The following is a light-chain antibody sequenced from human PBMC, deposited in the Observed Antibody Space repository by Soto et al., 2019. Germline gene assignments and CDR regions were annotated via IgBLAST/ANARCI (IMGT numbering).Light chain of an antibody. CDR1: QSVRNNY. CDR3: QQYGSSPWT. V-gene: IGKV3-20*01. Sequence: ETVLTQSPGTLSLSPVERATLSCMASQSVRNNYLAWYQQKPGQAPRLLISGASSRAAGIPARFSGSGSGTEFTLTISSLQSEDFAVYYCQQYGSSPWTFGQGTKVDIK. CDR2: GAS. J-gene: IGKJ1*01.